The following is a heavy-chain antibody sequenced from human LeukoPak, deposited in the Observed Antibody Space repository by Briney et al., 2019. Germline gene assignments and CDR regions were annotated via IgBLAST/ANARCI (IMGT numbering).Heavy chain of an antibody. V-gene: IGHV3-30-3*01. D-gene: IGHD6-19*01. CDR3: ARDGATYSSGWTFDY. J-gene: IGHJ4*02. CDR1: GFTFSSYA. Sequence: GRSLRLSCAASGFTFSSYAMHWVRQAPGKGLEWVAVISYDGSNKYYADSVKGRFTISRDNSKNTLYLQMNSLRAEDTAVYYCARDGATYSSGWTFDYWGQGTLVTVSS. CDR2: ISYDGSNK.